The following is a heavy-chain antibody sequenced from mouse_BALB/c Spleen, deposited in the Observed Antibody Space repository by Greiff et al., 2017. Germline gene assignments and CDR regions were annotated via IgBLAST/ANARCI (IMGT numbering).Heavy chain of an antibody. CDR1: GFTFSSFG. V-gene: IGHV5-17*02. CDR3: ARSRTTGVGGVDY. D-gene: IGHD1-1*01. Sequence: EVKLVESGGGLVQPGGSRKLSCAASGFTFSSFGMHWVRQAPEKGLEWVAYISSGSSTIYYADTVKGRFTISRDNPKNTLFLQMTSLRSEDTAMYYCARSRTTGVGGVDYWGQGTTLTVSS. J-gene: IGHJ2*01. CDR2: ISSGSSTI.